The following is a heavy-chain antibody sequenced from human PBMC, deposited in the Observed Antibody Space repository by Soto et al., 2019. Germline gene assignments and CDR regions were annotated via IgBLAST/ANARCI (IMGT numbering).Heavy chain of an antibody. J-gene: IGHJ5*02. D-gene: IGHD2-8*02. V-gene: IGHV5-51*01. CDR1: GYAFSSYW. Sequence: HGESLKISCQGSGYAFSSYWIAWVRQMPGKGLEWVGIIYPGDSDTRYSPSFQGQVTISVDKSITTAYLQWSSLKASDTAMYYCARGYCTATICDPWFDPWGQGTLVTVSS. CDR2: IYPGDSDT. CDR3: ARGYCTATICDPWFDP.